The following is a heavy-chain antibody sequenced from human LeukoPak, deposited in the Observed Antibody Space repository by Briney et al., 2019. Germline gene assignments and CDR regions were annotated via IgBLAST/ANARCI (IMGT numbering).Heavy chain of an antibody. Sequence: GASVKVSCKASGYTFTSYAMHWVHQAPGQRLEWMGWINAGNGNTKYSQKFQGRVTITRDTSASTAYMELSSLRSEDTAVYYCASSGSGGYDILTGYYKLDYWGQGTLVTVSS. CDR3: ASSGSGGYDILTGYYKLDY. CDR1: GYTFTSYA. CDR2: INAGNGNT. J-gene: IGHJ4*02. V-gene: IGHV1-3*01. D-gene: IGHD3-9*01.